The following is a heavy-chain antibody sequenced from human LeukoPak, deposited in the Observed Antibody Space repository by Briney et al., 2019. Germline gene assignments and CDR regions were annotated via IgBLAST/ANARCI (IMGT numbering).Heavy chain of an antibody. CDR3: ARDQEGFDY. V-gene: IGHV1-46*01. CDR1: GYPFSAHF. J-gene: IGHJ4*02. Sequence: ASVRVSCKASGYPFSAHFLNWVRQAPGQGLEWMGMIYPRDGSTSYAQRFQDRVTVTRDTSTSTVHMELSGLRSEDTAVYYCARDQEGFDYWGRGTLVTVSS. CDR2: IYPRDGST.